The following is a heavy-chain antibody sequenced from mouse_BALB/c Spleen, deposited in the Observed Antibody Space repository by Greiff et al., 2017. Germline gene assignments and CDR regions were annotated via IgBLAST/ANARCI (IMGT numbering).Heavy chain of an antibody. CDR3: AREEDYYGSSSWFAY. V-gene: IGHV1S137*01. Sequence: VQLQESGAELVRPGVSVKISCKGSGYTFTDYAMHWVKQSHAKSLEWIGVISTYYGDASYNQKFKGKATMTVDKSSSTAYMELARLTSEDSAIYYCAREEDYYGSSSWFAYWGQGTLVTVSA. J-gene: IGHJ3*01. CDR1: GYTFTDYA. D-gene: IGHD1-1*01. CDR2: ISTYYGDA.